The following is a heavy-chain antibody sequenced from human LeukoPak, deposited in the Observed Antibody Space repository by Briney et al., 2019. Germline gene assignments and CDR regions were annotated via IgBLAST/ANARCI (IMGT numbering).Heavy chain of an antibody. CDR1: GFTFSSYA. Sequence: GGSLRLSCAASGFTFSSYAMSWVRQAPGKGLEWVANIKQDGSEKYYVDSVKGRFTISRDNAKNSLYLQMNSLRAEDTAVYYCARDNESPWDYGDYNAFDIWGQGTMVTVSS. CDR2: IKQDGSEK. D-gene: IGHD4-17*01. V-gene: IGHV3-7*01. J-gene: IGHJ3*02. CDR3: ARDNESPWDYGDYNAFDI.